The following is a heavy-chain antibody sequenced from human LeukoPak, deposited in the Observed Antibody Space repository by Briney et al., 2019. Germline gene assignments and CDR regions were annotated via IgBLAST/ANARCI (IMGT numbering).Heavy chain of an antibody. V-gene: IGHV3-30*03. D-gene: IGHD3-10*01. CDR1: GFTFKNYV. CDR3: AREGYYGSGTPSFYFDF. CDR2: GSYDGSIK. J-gene: IGHJ4*02. Sequence: GGSLRLSCAASGFTFKNYVIHWVRQAPGKGLECVAVGSYDGSIKYYADSVKGRLTISRDNSKNKLYLQMSSLRAEDTAVYYCAREGYYGSGTPSFYFDFWGQGTLVTVSS.